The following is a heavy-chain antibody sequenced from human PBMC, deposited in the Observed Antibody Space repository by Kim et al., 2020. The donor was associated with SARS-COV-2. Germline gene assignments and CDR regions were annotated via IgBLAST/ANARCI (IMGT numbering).Heavy chain of an antibody. J-gene: IGHJ4*02. D-gene: IGHD2-15*01. Sequence: SETLSLTCTVSGGSISSSSYYWGWIRQPPGKGLEWIGSIYYSGSTYYNPSLKSRVTISVDTSKNQFSLKLSSVTAADTAVYYCARLAVGNAATDYWGQGT. V-gene: IGHV4-39*01. CDR1: GGSISSSSYY. CDR3: ARLAVGNAATDY. CDR2: IYYSGST.